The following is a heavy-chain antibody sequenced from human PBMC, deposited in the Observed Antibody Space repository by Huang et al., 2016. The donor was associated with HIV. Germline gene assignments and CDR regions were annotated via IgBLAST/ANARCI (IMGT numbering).Heavy chain of an antibody. D-gene: IGHD2-2*01. Sequence: EVQLVESGGGLVKPGGSLRLSCAASGFTFSNAWMSWVQQGAGKGLEWVGRMKSKTDGGTTDYAAPVKGRFTISRDDSKKTLYLKMNSLKSEDTAVYYCSSGSTSSPDYYYYYGMEVWGQGTTVTVSS. CDR1: GFTFSNAW. V-gene: IGHV3-15*01. J-gene: IGHJ6*02. CDR2: MKSKTDGGTT. CDR3: SSGSTSSPDYYYYYGMEV.